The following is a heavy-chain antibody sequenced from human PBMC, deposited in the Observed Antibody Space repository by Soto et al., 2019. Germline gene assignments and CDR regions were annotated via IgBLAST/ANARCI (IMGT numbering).Heavy chain of an antibody. CDR3: ASEVAFTFYYFDY. V-gene: IGHV4-59*01. Sequence: SETLSLTCTVSGGSISSYYWSWIRQPPGKGLEWIGYIYYSGSTNYNPSLKSRVTISVDTSKNQFSLKLSSVTAADTAVYYCASEVAFTFYYFDYWGQGTLVTVSP. CDR2: IYYSGST. D-gene: IGHD3-16*01. J-gene: IGHJ4*01. CDR1: GGSISSYY.